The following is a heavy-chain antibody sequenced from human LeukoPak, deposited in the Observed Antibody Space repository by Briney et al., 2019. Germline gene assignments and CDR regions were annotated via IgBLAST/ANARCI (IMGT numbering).Heavy chain of an antibody. Sequence: SQTLSLTCTVSRGSTSSYYWSCIRQPPGKGLEWIGYIYYSVSTNYNPSLKSRVTISVDTSKNQFSLKLSSVAAAATAVYYCGRRDSSGWYGYFQHWGQGTLVTVSS. V-gene: IGHV4-59*08. CDR1: RGSTSSYY. CDR3: GRRDSSGWYGYFQH. CDR2: IYYSVST. D-gene: IGHD6-19*01. J-gene: IGHJ1*01.